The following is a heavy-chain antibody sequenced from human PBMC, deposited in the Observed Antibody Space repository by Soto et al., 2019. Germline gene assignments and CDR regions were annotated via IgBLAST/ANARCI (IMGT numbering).Heavy chain of an antibody. J-gene: IGHJ3*02. V-gene: IGHV3-23*01. CDR3: ARDGRIGRAIDAFDI. D-gene: IGHD1-1*01. Sequence: GGSLRLSCAASGFVLSTYTMTWVRQAPRKGLEWVSAISGTNDNTYYADSVKGRFTVSRDNSKNTLYLQMNSLRAEDTAIYNCARDGRIGRAIDAFDIWGQGTMVTVSS. CDR1: GFVLSTYT. CDR2: ISGTNDNT.